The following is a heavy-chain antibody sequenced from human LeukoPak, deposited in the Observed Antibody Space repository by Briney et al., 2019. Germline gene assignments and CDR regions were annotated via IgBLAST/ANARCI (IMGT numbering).Heavy chain of an antibody. J-gene: IGHJ3*02. CDR1: GGSITNSY. D-gene: IGHD1-1*01. Sequence: SETLSLTCTVSGGSITNSYWNWVRQSPGKGLEWIGYINYSGSTNYNPSLKSRVTISVDTSKNQFSLKLSSVTAADTAVYFCARDPLSTNDFDIWGQGTMVTVSS. V-gene: IGHV4-59*01. CDR3: ARDPLSTNDFDI. CDR2: INYSGST.